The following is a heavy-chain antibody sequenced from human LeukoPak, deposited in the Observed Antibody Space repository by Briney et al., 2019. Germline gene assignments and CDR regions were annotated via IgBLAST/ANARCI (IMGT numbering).Heavy chain of an antibody. Sequence: GRSLRLSWAASGFTFSSYAMHWVRQAPGKGLEWVAVISYDGSNKYYADSVKGRSTISRANSKNTLYLQMNSLRAEDTAVYYCARADGGADIVVVPAATVPYYYYGMDVWGKGTTVTVSS. D-gene: IGHD2-2*01. CDR3: ARADGGADIVVVPAATVPYYYYGMDV. J-gene: IGHJ6*04. V-gene: IGHV3-30*04. CDR1: GFTFSSYA. CDR2: ISYDGSNK.